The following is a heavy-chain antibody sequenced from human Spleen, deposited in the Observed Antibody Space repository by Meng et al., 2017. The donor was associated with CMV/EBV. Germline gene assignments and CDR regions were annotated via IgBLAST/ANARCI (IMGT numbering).Heavy chain of an antibody. Sequence: CAASVFTVTRCAMSWVRQAPEKGLEWVSFIYSGGSSTYYAGSVKGRFTISRDNSKNTLYLQMNSLRAEDTAVYYCASSYSSGWSYFDYWGQGTLVTVSS. J-gene: IGHJ4*02. D-gene: IGHD6-19*01. V-gene: IGHV3-23*03. CDR3: ASSYSSGWSYFDY. CDR2: IYSGGSST. CDR1: VFTVTRCA.